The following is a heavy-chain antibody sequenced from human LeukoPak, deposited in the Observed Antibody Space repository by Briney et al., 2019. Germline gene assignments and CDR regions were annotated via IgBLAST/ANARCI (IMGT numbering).Heavy chain of an antibody. CDR3: ARGWLRSLDAFDI. J-gene: IGHJ3*02. CDR2: IKQDGSEK. CDR1: GFTFSNYW. V-gene: IGHV3-7*01. Sequence: GGSLRLSCAASGFTFSNYWMSWVRQAPGKGLEWVANIKQDGSEKYYVDSVKGRFTISRENAKNSLYLQMNSLRAGDTAVYYCARGWLRSLDAFDIWRQGTMVTVSS. D-gene: IGHD5-12*01.